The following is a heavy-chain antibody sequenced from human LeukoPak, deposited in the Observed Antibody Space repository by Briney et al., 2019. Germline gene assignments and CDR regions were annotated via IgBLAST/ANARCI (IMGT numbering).Heavy chain of an antibody. V-gene: IGHV5-10-1*01. CDR2: IDPTDSYT. Sequence: GASLKISCQGSGSRFTSYWISWVRQMPGKGLEWMGRIDPTDSYTNYSPSFQGHVTISADKSISTAYLQWSSLKASDTATYYCARSKWELLLDYWGQGTLVTVSS. CDR1: GSRFTSYW. D-gene: IGHD1-26*01. CDR3: ARSKWELLLDY. J-gene: IGHJ4*02.